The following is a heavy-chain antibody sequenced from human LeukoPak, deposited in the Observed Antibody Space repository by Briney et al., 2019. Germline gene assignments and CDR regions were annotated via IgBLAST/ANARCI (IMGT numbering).Heavy chain of an antibody. V-gene: IGHV3-7*01. Sequence: GGSLTLSCVLSVYSLDSYWMSWVRQAPGKGPEWVANINQDGSEKYYVESVKGRFSISSDNAKHSMCLQMNNMSGEDRAVYFCTRDGSDWSDSWGQGTLVTVSS. J-gene: IGHJ5*01. D-gene: IGHD1-26*01. CDR3: TRDGSDWSDS. CDR2: INQDGSEK. CDR1: VYSLDSYW.